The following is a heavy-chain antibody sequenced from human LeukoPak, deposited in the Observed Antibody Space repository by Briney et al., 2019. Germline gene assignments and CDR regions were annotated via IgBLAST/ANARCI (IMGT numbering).Heavy chain of an antibody. CDR3: AKMNSGSYSIYWYFDL. CDR2: ISGSGGST. Sequence: GGSLRLSSAASGFTCSSYAMSWVRQAPGQGLEWVSVISGSGGSTYYADSVKGRFTISRDNSKNTLYLQMNSLRAEDTAVYYCAKMNSGSYSIYWYFDLWGRGTLVTVSS. J-gene: IGHJ2*01. D-gene: IGHD1-26*01. V-gene: IGHV3-23*01. CDR1: GFTCSSYA.